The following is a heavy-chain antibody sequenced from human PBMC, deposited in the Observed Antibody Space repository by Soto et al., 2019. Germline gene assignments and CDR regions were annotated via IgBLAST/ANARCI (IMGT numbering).Heavy chain of an antibody. CDR1: GFTFSSYA. J-gene: IGHJ5*02. CDR2: ISYDGSNK. Sequence: GGSLRLCCAASGFTFSSYAMHWVRQAPGKGLEWVAVISYDGSNKYYADSVKGRFTISRDNSKNTLYLQMNSLRAEDTAVYYCARPIIAAAGMEWFDPWGQGTLVTVSS. CDR3: ARPIIAAAGMEWFDP. D-gene: IGHD6-13*01. V-gene: IGHV3-30*04.